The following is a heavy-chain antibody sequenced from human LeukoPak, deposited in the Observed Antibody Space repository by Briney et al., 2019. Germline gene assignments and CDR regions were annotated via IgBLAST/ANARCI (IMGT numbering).Heavy chain of an antibody. CDR1: GIPFSDYY. J-gene: IGHJ4*02. V-gene: IGHV3-11*03. CDR2: ISSTSSYT. Sequence: GGSLRLSCVVSGIPFSDYYMNWIRQAPGKGLEWISYISSTSSYTDYADSVKGRFTISRDNAQNALFLQMNSLRVEDTAVYYCAAGTAADYWGQGTRAVVSS. D-gene: IGHD6-13*01. CDR3: AAGTAADY.